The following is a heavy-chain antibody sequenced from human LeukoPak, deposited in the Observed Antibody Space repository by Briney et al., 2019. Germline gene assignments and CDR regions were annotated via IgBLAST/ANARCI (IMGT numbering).Heavy chain of an antibody. CDR2: INHSGST. Sequence: SETLSLTCAVYGGSFSGYYWSWIRQPPGKGLEWIGEINHSGSTNYNPSLKSRVTISVDTSKNQFSLKLSSVTAADTAVYYCARGARVPSTIFGLPSRWFDPWGQGTLVTVSS. CDR1: GGSFSGYY. CDR3: ARGARVPSTIFGLPSRWFDP. J-gene: IGHJ5*02. D-gene: IGHD3-3*01. V-gene: IGHV4-34*01.